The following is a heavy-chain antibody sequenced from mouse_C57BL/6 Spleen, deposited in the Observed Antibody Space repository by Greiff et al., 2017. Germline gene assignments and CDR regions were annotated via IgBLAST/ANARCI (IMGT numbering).Heavy chain of an antibody. CDR1: GYAFSSYW. Sequence: QVQLQQSGAELVKPGASVKISCKASGYAFSSYWMNWVKQRPGKGLEWIGQIYPGDGDTNYNGKFKGKATLTADKSSSTAYMQLSSLASADSAVEFCARRNTLYAMDYWGQGTSVTVSS. J-gene: IGHJ4*01. V-gene: IGHV1-80*01. D-gene: IGHD5-2*01. CDR3: ARRNTLYAMDY. CDR2: IYPGDGDT.